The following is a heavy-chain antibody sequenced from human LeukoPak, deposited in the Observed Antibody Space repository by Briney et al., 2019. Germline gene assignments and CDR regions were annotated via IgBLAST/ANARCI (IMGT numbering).Heavy chain of an antibody. Sequence: SVKVSCKASGGTFSGYDISWVRQAPGQGLEWMGRIIPIFGTANYAQKFQGRVTITTDESTSTAYMELSSLRSEDTAVYYCARGPYGDYEPFGFDYWGQGTLVTVSS. D-gene: IGHD4-17*01. J-gene: IGHJ4*02. CDR3: ARGPYGDYEPFGFDY. V-gene: IGHV1-69*05. CDR2: IIPIFGTA. CDR1: GGTFSGYD.